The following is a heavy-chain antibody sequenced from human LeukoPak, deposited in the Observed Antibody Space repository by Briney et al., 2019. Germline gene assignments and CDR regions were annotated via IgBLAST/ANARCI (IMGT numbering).Heavy chain of an antibody. D-gene: IGHD2-15*01. CDR3: ARALLVNWFDP. V-gene: IGHV4-39*01. CDR1: GGSISSSSYY. CDR2: IYYSGST. Sequence: PSETLSLTCTVSGGSISSSSYYWGWIRQPPGKGLEWIGSIYYSGSTYYNPSLKSRVTISVDTSKNQFSLKLSSVTAADTAVYYCARALLVNWFDPWGQGTLVTVSS. J-gene: IGHJ5*02.